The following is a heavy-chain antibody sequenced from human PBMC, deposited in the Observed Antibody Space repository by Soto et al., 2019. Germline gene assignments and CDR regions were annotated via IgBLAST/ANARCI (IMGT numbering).Heavy chain of an antibody. CDR2: ISYDGSNK. V-gene: IGHV3-30*18. J-gene: IGHJ4*02. CDR3: AKALGYSGYENFDY. Sequence: PGGALRLSWAASGFTFSSYGMHGGRQAPGKGLEWVAVISYDGSNKYYADSVKGRFTISRDNSKNTLYLQMNSLRAEDTAVYYCAKALGYSGYENFDYWGPATLVTVS. CDR1: GFTFSSYG. D-gene: IGHD5-12*01.